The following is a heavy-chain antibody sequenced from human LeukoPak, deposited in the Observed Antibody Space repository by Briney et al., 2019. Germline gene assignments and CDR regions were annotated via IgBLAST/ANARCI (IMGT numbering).Heavy chain of an antibody. CDR1: GGSFSGYC. J-gene: IGHJ4*02. D-gene: IGHD6-19*01. CDR3: ARGGEWLGKIFDY. CDR2: INHSGST. Sequence: PSETLSLTCAVYGGSFSGYCWSWIRQPPGRGLEWIGEINHSGSTNYNPSLKSRVTISVDTSKNQFSLKLSSVTAADTAVYYCARGGEWLGKIFDYWGQGTLVTVSS. V-gene: IGHV4-34*01.